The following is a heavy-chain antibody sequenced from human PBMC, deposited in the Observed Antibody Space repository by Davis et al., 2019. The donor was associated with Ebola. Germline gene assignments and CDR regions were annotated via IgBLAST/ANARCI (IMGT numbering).Heavy chain of an antibody. CDR2: IIPIFGTA. CDR3: TLLQGHL. V-gene: IGHV1-69*06. Sequence: VKVSCKASGGTFSSYAISWVRQAPGQGLEWMGGIIPIFGTANYAQKFQGRVTITADKSTSTAYMELSSLHQGPIGLPPGTLLQGHLWG. CDR1: GGTFSSYA. J-gene: IGHJ6*01.